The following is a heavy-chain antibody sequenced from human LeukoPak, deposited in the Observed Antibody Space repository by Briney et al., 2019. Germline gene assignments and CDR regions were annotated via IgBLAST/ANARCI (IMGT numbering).Heavy chain of an antibody. D-gene: IGHD4-17*01. Sequence: GGSLRLSCVASGFSFGKYWMSWVRQAPGKGLEWVSVIYSGGSTYYADSVKGRFTISRDNSKNTLYLQMNSLRAEDTAVYYCAREGNYGDFDYWGQGTLVTVSS. CDR1: GFSFGKYW. CDR2: IYSGGST. V-gene: IGHV3-53*01. J-gene: IGHJ4*02. CDR3: AREGNYGDFDY.